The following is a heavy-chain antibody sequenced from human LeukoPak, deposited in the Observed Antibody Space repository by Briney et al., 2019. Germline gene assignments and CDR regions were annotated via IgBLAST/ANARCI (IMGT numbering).Heavy chain of an antibody. J-gene: IGHJ5*02. CDR2: IYYSGST. CDR3: ARGKSYCSSTSCHKHNWFDP. D-gene: IGHD2-2*01. V-gene: IGHV4-59*12. Sequence: SETLSLTCTVSGGSISSYYWSWIRQPPGKGLEWIGYIYYSGSTNYNPSLKSRVTISVDRSKNQFSLKLSSVTAADTAVYYCARGKSYCSSTSCHKHNWFDPWGQGTLVTVSS. CDR1: GGSISSYY.